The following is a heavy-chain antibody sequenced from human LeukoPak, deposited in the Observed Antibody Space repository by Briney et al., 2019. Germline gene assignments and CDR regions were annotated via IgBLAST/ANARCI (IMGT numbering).Heavy chain of an antibody. CDR1: GGTFSSYA. V-gene: IGHV1-69*04. CDR2: IIPILGIA. CDR3: ARDMVRDDYYYYGMDV. Sequence: ASVKVSCEASGGTFSSYAISWVRQAPGQGLEWMGRIIPILGIANYAQKFQGRVTITADKSTSTAYMELSSLRSEDTAVYYCARDMVRDDYYYYGMDVWGQGTTVTVSS. D-gene: IGHD3-10*01. J-gene: IGHJ6*02.